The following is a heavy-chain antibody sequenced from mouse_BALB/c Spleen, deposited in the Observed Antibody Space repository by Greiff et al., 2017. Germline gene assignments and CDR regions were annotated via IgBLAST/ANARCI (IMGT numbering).Heavy chain of an antibody. D-gene: IGHD1-2*01. CDR1: GYSITSDYA. CDR2: ISYSGST. V-gene: IGHV3-2*02. CDR3: ARLTATDFDY. J-gene: IGHJ2*01. Sequence: EVKLVESGPGLVKPSQSLSLTCTVTGYSITSDYAWNWIRQFPGNKLEWMGYISYSGSTSYNPSLKSRISITRDTSKNQFFLQLNSVTTEDTATYYCARLTATDFDYWGQGTTLTVSS.